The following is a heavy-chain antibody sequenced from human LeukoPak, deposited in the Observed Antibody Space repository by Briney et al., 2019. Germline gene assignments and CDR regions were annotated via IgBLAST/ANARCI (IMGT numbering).Heavy chain of an antibody. V-gene: IGHV4-31*03. Sequence: PSETLSLTCSVSGGSISSGGYYWTWIRQYPGEDLEWIGYIHHTGSTYYKPSLQSRVTISVDTSKNQFSLWLTAVTAADTAVYYCAREPRDFYWFEVWGQGTPVTVSS. J-gene: IGHJ5*02. CDR1: GGSISSGGYY. CDR2: IHHTGST. CDR3: AREPRDFYWFEV. D-gene: IGHD2/OR15-2a*01.